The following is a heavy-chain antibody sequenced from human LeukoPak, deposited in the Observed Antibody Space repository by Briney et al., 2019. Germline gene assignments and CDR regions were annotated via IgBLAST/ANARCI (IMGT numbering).Heavy chain of an antibody. CDR1: GGSFSGFY. J-gene: IGHJ4*02. Sequence: SETLSLTCAVYGGSFSGFYWSWIRQPPGKGLEWIGEINHSGSTNYNPFLKSRITISVDTSKNQFSLKLSSVTAADTAVYYCARRCSSISCYNYWGQGTLVTVSS. CDR3: ARRCSSISCYNY. CDR2: INHSGST. D-gene: IGHD2-2*02. V-gene: IGHV4-34*01.